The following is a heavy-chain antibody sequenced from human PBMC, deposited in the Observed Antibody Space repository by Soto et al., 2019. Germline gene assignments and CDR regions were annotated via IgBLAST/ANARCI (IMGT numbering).Heavy chain of an antibody. CDR1: GGSISSSSYY. CDR3: ARHDPGDSGWSFPDGQYFQH. J-gene: IGHJ1*01. CDR2: IYYSGST. D-gene: IGHD6-19*01. V-gene: IGHV4-39*01. Sequence: PSETLSLTCTVSGGSISSSSYYWGWIRQPPGKGLEWIGSIYYSGSTYYNPSLKSRVTISVDTSKNQFSLKLSSVTAADTAAYYCARHDPGDSGWSFPDGQYFQHWGQGTLVTVSS.